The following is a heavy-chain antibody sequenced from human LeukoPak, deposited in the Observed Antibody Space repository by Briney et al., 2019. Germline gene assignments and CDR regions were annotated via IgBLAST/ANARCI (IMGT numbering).Heavy chain of an antibody. CDR1: GFTFSTYT. V-gene: IGHV3-23*01. CDR2: IGNNGGGI. CDR3: AIDPNWGTHS. Sequence: GGSLRLSCAASGFTFSTYTMYWVRHPPGKRLEWVSIIGNNGGGIHYADSVRGRFTISRDDSKNALYLQMNSLRVEDTAVYYCAIDPNWGTHSWGQGVLVTVSS. D-gene: IGHD7-27*01. J-gene: IGHJ4*02.